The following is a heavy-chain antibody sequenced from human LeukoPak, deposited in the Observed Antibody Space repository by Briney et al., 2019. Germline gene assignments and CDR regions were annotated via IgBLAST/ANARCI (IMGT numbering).Heavy chain of an antibody. CDR2: ISTYDGNT. D-gene: IGHD3-16*01. J-gene: IGHJ5*02. CDR1: GYTFTNYG. Sequence: ASVKVSCKASGYTFTNYGTTWVRQAPGQGLEWMGWISTYDGNTNYAQKLQGRVTMTTDTSTSTAYMELRSLRSDDTAVYYCARDIAGSRGEFDPWGQGTLVTVSS. CDR3: ARDIAGSRGEFDP. V-gene: IGHV1-18*01.